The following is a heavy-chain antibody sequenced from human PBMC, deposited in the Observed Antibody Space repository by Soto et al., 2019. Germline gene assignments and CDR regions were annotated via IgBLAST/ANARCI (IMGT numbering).Heavy chain of an antibody. CDR1: GFTFRTNP. CDR3: AKDFQFGGSGTGYFDN. J-gene: IGHJ4*02. D-gene: IGHD3-10*01. V-gene: IGHV3-23*01. Sequence: GGSLRLSCVASGFTFRTNPMSWVRQAPGKGLEWVSGVSDSGAKTYYADSVKGRFTVSTDNSKNTLYLEMKSLRAEDTAVYYCAKDFQFGGSGTGYFDNWGQGTLVTVSS. CDR2: VSDSGAKT.